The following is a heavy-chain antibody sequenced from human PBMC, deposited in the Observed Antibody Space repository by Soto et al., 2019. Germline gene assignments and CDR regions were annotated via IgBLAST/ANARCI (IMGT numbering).Heavy chain of an antibody. J-gene: IGHJ4*02. D-gene: IGHD6-25*01. CDR2: INPILDST. V-gene: IGHV1-69*09. CDR3: ATMKRARLDS. CDR1: GIMSSGYG. Sequence: QEQVVQSGPAMKEPGSSVKVSCRASGIMSSGYGFSWVRQAPGQGLEWVGRINPILDSTHYAQNLQGRVSITVDKSTDTAYLEVTSLRLEDTDIYFCATMKRARLDSWGRGTVVTISS.